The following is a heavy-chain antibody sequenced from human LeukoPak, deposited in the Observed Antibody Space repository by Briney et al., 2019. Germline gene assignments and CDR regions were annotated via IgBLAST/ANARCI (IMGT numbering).Heavy chain of an antibody. Sequence: SEALSLTCTVSGASISGYYWSWIRQPPGKGLECIGYIHYSGSTNYNPSLKSRVTMSADTSMNQFSLKVSSVTATDTAVYYCARVLKAGNSGYYSDYWGPGTLVTVSS. CDR1: GASISGYY. V-gene: IGHV4-59*01. J-gene: IGHJ4*02. D-gene: IGHD3-10*01. CDR2: IHYSGST. CDR3: ARVLKAGNSGYYSDY.